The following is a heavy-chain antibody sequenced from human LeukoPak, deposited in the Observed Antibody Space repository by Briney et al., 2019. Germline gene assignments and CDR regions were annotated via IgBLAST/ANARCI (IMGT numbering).Heavy chain of an antibody. D-gene: IGHD3-22*01. Sequence: GGSLRLSCAISGFTFSRYWMTWVRQAPGKGLECVAIIKPDGSESYYGDSVKGRYTISRDNAKDSLYLQMKSLRAEDTAVYYCARDLTMIVPGAFDIWGHGTTVIVSS. J-gene: IGHJ3*02. V-gene: IGHV3-7*01. CDR2: IKPDGSES. CDR1: GFTFSRYW. CDR3: ARDLTMIVPGAFDI.